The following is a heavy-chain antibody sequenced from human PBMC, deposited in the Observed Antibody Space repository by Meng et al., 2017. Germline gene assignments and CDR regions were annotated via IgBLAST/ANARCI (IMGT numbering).Heavy chain of an antibody. J-gene: IGHJ4*02. CDR1: GFILSNYE. CDR2: ITKDGSRK. Sequence: QGQVVESGGDVVPPGRSLTLSCAASGFILSNYEMHWVRQAPGKGLEWVACITKDGSRKYYLGSVRGRFTISRDNSKNTLYLEMNSLRSEDTALYYCARDFDYWGQGTLVTVSS. CDR3: ARDFDY. V-gene: IGHV3-30*16.